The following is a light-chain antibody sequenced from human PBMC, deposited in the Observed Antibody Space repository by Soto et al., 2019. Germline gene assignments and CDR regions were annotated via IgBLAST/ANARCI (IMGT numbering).Light chain of an antibody. Sequence: EIVLTQSPATLSLSPGERATLSCRASQSVSSYLAWYQQKPGQAPRLLIYDASNRATGIPARFSGSDSGTHFPLTISSLEPEDFAVYYCQQRSNWPTFGGGTKVEIK. CDR3: QQRSNWPT. J-gene: IGKJ4*01. CDR2: DAS. CDR1: QSVSSY. V-gene: IGKV3-11*01.